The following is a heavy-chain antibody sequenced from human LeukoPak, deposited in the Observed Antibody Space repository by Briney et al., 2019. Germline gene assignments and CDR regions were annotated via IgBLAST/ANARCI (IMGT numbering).Heavy chain of an antibody. CDR3: ARVTRILGPTPTNFDC. CDR1: GYTFLNYD. D-gene: IGHD1-26*01. Sequence: ASVKVSCKASGYTFLNYDFTWVRQAPGQGLEWMGWISAHNQNTKYAQRFQGRVTMTTDTSTTTAYMELRSLRSDDTAVYYCARVTRILGPTPTNFDCWGQGTLVTVSS. V-gene: IGHV1-18*01. J-gene: IGHJ4*02. CDR2: ISAHNQNT.